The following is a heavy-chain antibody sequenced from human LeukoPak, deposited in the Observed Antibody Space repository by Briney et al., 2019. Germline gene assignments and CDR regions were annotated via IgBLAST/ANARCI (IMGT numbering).Heavy chain of an antibody. Sequence: GGSLRLSCAASGFTFSSYSMNWVRQAPGKGLEWVSYISSSSSTIYYADSVKGRFTISRDNAKNSLYLQMNSLRAEDTAVYYCASPSGVVVAAGAFDIWGQGTMVTVSS. J-gene: IGHJ3*02. CDR2: ISSSSSTI. CDR1: GFTFSSYS. V-gene: IGHV3-48*04. CDR3: ASPSGVVVAAGAFDI. D-gene: IGHD2-15*01.